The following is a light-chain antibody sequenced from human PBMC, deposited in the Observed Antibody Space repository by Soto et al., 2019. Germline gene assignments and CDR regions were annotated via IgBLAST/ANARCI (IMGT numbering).Light chain of an antibody. CDR2: DAS. CDR3: QQRSNWPL. Sequence: EIVLTQSPATLSLSPGERATLSCRASQSVSSYLAWYQQKPGQAPRLLIYDASNRATGIPARFSGSGSGPDFTLTISSLEPEDFAVYYCQQRSNWPLFGPGTKVDIK. J-gene: IGKJ3*01. CDR1: QSVSSY. V-gene: IGKV3-11*01.